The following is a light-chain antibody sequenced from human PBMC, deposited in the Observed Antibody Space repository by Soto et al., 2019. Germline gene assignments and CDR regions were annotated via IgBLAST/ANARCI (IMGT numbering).Light chain of an antibody. CDR2: DIS. Sequence: DIQMTQAPSTLSASVGDRVTITCRASHNINNWLVWYQQKPGKAPKVLIYDISTLGRGVPSRFSGSGSGTEFTHTISGLQPDDFATYYCQQYNANFGGGTKVEI. CDR3: QQYNAN. J-gene: IGKJ4*01. V-gene: IGKV1-5*01. CDR1: HNINNW.